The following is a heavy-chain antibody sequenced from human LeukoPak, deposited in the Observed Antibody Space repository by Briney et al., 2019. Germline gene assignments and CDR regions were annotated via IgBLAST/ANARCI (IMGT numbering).Heavy chain of an antibody. V-gene: IGHV1-18*01. CDR2: ISAYNGNT. CDR3: ARERYYDFWSGTSSFDY. J-gene: IGHJ4*02. D-gene: IGHD3-3*01. Sequence: ASVNVSCKASGYTFTSYGISWVRQAPGQGLEWMGWISAYNGNTNYAQKLQGRVTMTTDTSTSTAYMELRSLRSDDTAVYYCARERYYDFWSGTSSFDYWGQGTLVTVSS. CDR1: GYTFTSYG.